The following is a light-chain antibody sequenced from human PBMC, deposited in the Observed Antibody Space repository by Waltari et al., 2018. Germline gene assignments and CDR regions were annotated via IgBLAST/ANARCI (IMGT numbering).Light chain of an antibody. CDR1: DSDVGAYDF. CDR3: SSYTTSSAPGV. V-gene: IGLV2-14*01. Sequence: QSALTQPASVSGSPGQSITLSCSGTDSDVGAYDFVSWYQQHPGKAPHLIIYEVSNRPLGIPNRFSASKPGNTASLTISGLQAEDEADYYCSSYTTSSAPGVFGTGTRVTVL. J-gene: IGLJ1*01. CDR2: EVS.